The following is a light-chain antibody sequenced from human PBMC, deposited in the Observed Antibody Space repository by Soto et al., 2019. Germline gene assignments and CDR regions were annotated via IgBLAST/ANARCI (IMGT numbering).Light chain of an antibody. J-gene: IGKJ1*01. CDR2: WAS. CDR1: QSVLYSPNNKNY. V-gene: IGKV4-1*01. CDR3: YQYHYAPQT. Sequence: DIVMTQSPDSLAVSLVERAATNCKSSQSVLYSPNNKNYLAWYQQKPGQPPKLLVYWASTRESGVPDRCSSSGTGNDFTIPIISMQAEDAAVSYCYQYHYAPQTFGQGTKVEIK.